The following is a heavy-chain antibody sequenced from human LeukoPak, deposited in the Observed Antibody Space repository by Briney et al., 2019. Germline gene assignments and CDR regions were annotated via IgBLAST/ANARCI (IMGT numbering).Heavy chain of an antibody. D-gene: IGHD1-1*01. V-gene: IGHV3-30*02. Sequence: GGSLRLSCAASGFTFSSYGMHWVRQAPGKGLEWVAFIRYDGSNKYYADSVKGRFTISRDNSKNTLYLQMNSLRAEDTAVYYCAKDRRCNWNDGYQEEDAFDIWGQGTMVTVSS. CDR1: GFTFSSYG. CDR3: AKDRRCNWNDGYQEEDAFDI. J-gene: IGHJ3*02. CDR2: IRYDGSNK.